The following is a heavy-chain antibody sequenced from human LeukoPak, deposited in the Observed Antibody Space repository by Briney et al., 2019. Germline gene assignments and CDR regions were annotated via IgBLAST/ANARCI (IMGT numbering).Heavy chain of an antibody. V-gene: IGHV3-23*01. CDR2: ISGSDGST. J-gene: IGHJ1*01. Sequence: GGSLRLSCAASGFTFSSYAMSWVRQAPGKGLEWVSAISGSDGSTYYAGSVKGRFTISRDNSKNTLYLQMNSLRAEDTAVYYCARERFGAYPEHWGQGTLVTVSS. CDR3: ARERFGAYPEH. D-gene: IGHD3-16*01. CDR1: GFTFSSYA.